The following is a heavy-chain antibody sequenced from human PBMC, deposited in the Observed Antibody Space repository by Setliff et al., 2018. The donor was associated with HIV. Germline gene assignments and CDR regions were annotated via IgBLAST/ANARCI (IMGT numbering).Heavy chain of an antibody. J-gene: IGHJ4*02. V-gene: IGHV3-21*04. CDR2: MSSSGTSYT. D-gene: IGHD3-16*01. CDR3: ARYGGPVDFGDY. Sequence: GGSLRLSCAVSGFSLSDYSVNWVRQAPGKGLEWVASMSSSGTSYTIYAESVKGRFTISRDNAKNSLYLQMNSLRAEDTAVYYCARYGGPVDFGDYWGQGTLVTVSS. CDR1: GFSLSDYS.